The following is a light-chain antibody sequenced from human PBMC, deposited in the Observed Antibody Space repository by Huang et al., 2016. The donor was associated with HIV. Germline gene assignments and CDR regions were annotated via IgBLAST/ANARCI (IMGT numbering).Light chain of an antibody. J-gene: IGKJ2*01. CDR2: DAS. CDR3: QQYNSSPYT. Sequence: GDRVTITCRASQSISGWLAWYQQKPGKAPKLLISDASNLESGVPSRFSGSGSGTEFTLTISSLQPDDVATYYCQQYNSSPYTCGQGTKLEIK. V-gene: IGKV1-5*01. CDR1: QSISGW.